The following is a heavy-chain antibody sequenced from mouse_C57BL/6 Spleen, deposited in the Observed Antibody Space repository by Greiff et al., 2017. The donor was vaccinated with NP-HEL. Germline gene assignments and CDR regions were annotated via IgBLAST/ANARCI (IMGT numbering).Heavy chain of an antibody. J-gene: IGHJ3*01. CDR1: GYSITSGYY. D-gene: IGHD4-1*01. Sequence: DVQLQESGPGLVKPSQSLSLTCSVTGYSITSGYYWSWIRQFPGNKLEWMGYISYDGSNNYNPSLKNRISITRDTSKNQFFLKLNSVTTEDTATYYCARDRDWALFAYWGQGTLVTVSA. CDR2: ISYDGSN. V-gene: IGHV3-6*01. CDR3: ARDRDWALFAY.